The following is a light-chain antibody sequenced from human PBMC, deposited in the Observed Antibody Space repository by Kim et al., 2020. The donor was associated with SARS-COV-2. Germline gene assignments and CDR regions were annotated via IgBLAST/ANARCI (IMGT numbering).Light chain of an antibody. J-gene: IGKJ4*01. CDR1: QSVNSGF. CDR3: QQYGSSPLT. CDR2: GAN. V-gene: IGKV3-20*01. Sequence: LSPGVRATLSCRASQSVNSGFLAWYQQKPGQAPRLLIYGANTRATGIPARFSGSGFGTDFTLTISRLEPEDFAVYYCQQYGSSPLTLGGGTKVEI.